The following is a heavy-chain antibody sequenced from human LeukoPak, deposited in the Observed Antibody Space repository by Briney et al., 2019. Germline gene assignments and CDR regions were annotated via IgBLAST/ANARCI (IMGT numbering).Heavy chain of an antibody. V-gene: IGHV3-11*06. Sequence: GGSLRLSCAASGFTFSDYYMSWIRQAPGKGLEWVSSISSSSSYIYYADSVKGRFTIPRDNAKNSLYLQMNSLRAEDTAVYYCARGPFRLGELSLLLEFSGYYFDYWGQGTLVTVSS. CDR2: ISSSSSYI. CDR1: GFTFSDYY. D-gene: IGHD3-16*02. J-gene: IGHJ4*02. CDR3: ARGPFRLGELSLLLEFSGYYFDY.